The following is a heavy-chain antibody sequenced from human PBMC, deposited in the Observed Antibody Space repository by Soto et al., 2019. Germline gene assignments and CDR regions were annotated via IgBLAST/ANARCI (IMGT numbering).Heavy chain of an antibody. D-gene: IGHD7-27*01. CDR3: AHRGYMYGNWDHGYFDY. J-gene: IGHJ4*02. Sequence: SGPTLVNPTQTLALTCTFSGFSLTTSGVGVGWIRKTPGKALEWLAVIYWDDDKRYSPSLKSRLTITKDTSKNQVVLTMAYMDPVDTGTYFCAHRGYMYGNWDHGYFDYWGQGTLVTVSS. CDR1: GFSLTTSGVG. V-gene: IGHV2-5*02. CDR2: IYWDDDK.